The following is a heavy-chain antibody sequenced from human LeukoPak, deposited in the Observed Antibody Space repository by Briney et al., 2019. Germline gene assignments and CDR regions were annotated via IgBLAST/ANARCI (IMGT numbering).Heavy chain of an antibody. CDR3: ARELITFASFDY. Sequence: SVKVSCKASGGTFSSYAISWVRQAPGQGLEWMGRIIPILGIANYAQKFQGRVTITADKSTSTAYMELSSLRSEDTAVHYCARELITFASFDYWGQGTLVTVSS. V-gene: IGHV1-69*04. D-gene: IGHD1-20*01. CDR2: IIPILGIA. CDR1: GGTFSSYA. J-gene: IGHJ4*02.